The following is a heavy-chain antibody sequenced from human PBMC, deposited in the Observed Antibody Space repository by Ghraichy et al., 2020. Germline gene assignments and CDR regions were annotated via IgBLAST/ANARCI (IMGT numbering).Heavy chain of an antibody. J-gene: IGHJ4*02. V-gene: IGHV3-43D*03. D-gene: IGHD3-16*02. CDR1: GFTFDDYA. Sequence: GESLNISCAASGFTFDDYAMHWVRQAPGKGLEWVSLISWDGGSTYYADSVKGRFTISRDNSKNSLYLQMNSLRAEDTALYYCAKDKTKKMRLGELSFLDYWGQGTLVTVSS. CDR3: AKDKTKKMRLGELSFLDY. CDR2: ISWDGGST.